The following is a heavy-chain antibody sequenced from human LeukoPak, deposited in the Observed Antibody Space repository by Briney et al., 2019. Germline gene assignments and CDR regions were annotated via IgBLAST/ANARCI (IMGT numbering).Heavy chain of an antibody. CDR3: ARQFEF. CDR2: IYSSGSI. J-gene: IGHJ4*02. V-gene: IGHV4-59*08. CDR1: GVSLSSYY. Sequence: NASETLSLTCTVFGVSLSSYYWVWVRHPPGKGLEWIGLIYSSGSIKYNPSLKSRLTISLDTSKNQISLKLTSVTAADTAIYYCARQFEFWGQGTLVTVSS.